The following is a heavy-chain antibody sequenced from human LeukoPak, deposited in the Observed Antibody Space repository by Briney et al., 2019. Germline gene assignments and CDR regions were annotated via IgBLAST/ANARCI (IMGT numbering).Heavy chain of an antibody. J-gene: IGHJ3*02. V-gene: IGHV4-39*07. CDR3: AKSNGYGLVGI. CDR2: IYYSGST. Sequence: SETLSLTCTVSGGSISSSNYYWGWMRQPPRKGLEWIGNIYYSGSTNYNPSLKSRVTISVDTSKNQFSLKLNSVTAADTAVYYCAKSNGYGLVGIWGQGTMVTVSS. CDR1: GGSISSSNYY. D-gene: IGHD3-10*01.